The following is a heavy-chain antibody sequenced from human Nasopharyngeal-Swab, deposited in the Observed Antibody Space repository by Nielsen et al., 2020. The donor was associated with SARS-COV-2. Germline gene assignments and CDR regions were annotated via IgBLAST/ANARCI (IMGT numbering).Heavy chain of an antibody. Sequence: GSLRLSCTVSGGSISSYYWSWIRQPPGKGLEWIGYIYYSGSTNYNPSLKSRVTISVDTSKNQFSLKLSSVTAADTAVYYCARMTVVVVAATPAFDIWGQGTMVTVSS. CDR2: IYYSGST. J-gene: IGHJ3*02. CDR3: ARMTVVVVAATPAFDI. V-gene: IGHV4-59*01. D-gene: IGHD2-15*01. CDR1: GGSISSYY.